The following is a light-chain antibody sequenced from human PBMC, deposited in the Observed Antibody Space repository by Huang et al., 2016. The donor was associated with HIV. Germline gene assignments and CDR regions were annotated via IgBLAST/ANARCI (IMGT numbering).Light chain of an antibody. CDR2: KAS. CDR1: QSISSW. V-gene: IGKV1-5*03. J-gene: IGKJ4*01. Sequence: DIQMTQSPSTLSASVGDRVTITCRASQSISSWLAWYQQKPGKATKLLIYKASNLERGVPSRLSGSGSGTEFTLTISSLQPDDFATYYCQQYNSYPLTFGGGTKVQIK. CDR3: QQYNSYPLT.